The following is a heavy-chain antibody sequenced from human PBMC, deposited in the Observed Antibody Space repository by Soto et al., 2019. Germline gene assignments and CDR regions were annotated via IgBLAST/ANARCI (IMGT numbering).Heavy chain of an antibody. CDR2: INHSGST. V-gene: IGHV4-34*01. Sequence: PSETLSLTCAVYGGSFSGYYWSWIRQPPGKGLEWIGEINHSGSTNYNPSLKSRVTISVDTSKNQFSLKLSSVTAADTAVYYCARGGVLLWFGESRAFDYWGQGTLVTVSS. CDR1: GGSFSGYY. D-gene: IGHD3-10*01. J-gene: IGHJ4*02. CDR3: ARGGVLLWFGESRAFDY.